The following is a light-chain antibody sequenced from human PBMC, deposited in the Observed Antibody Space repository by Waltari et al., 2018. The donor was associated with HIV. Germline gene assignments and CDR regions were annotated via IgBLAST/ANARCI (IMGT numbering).Light chain of an antibody. Sequence: QSSLTQPRSVSGSPGQSVTISCSGTSSDVGSYNYVYWYQQHPGKAPKVMIYDVSKRPSGVPDRFSGSKSVRTASLTISGLQAEDEADYYCCSYAGMYTWVFGGGTKLTVL. CDR1: SSDVGSYNY. CDR3: CSYAGMYTWV. J-gene: IGLJ3*02. V-gene: IGLV2-11*01. CDR2: DVS.